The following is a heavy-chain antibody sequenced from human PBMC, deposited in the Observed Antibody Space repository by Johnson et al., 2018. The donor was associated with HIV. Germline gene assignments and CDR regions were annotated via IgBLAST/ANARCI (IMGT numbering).Heavy chain of an antibody. CDR2: FGADGEST. Sequence: EMQLVESGGDLVQHGKSLRLSCAASGFTFSSYDMHWVRQAPGKGLEYVSGFGADGESTYYANSVKGRFTVSRDNSKNTLYLQMGRLRSDDTALYFCTREGGNGQAFDIWGQGTWVTVSS. J-gene: IGHJ3*02. V-gene: IGHV3-64*01. D-gene: IGHD2-8*01. CDR3: TREGGNGQAFDI. CDR1: GFTFSSYD.